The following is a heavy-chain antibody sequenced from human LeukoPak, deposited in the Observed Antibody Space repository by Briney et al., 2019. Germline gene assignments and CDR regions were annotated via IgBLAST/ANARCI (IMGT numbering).Heavy chain of an antibody. CDR1: GFTFSSYW. Sequence: GGSLRLSCAASGFTFSSYWMSWVRQAPGKGLEWVANIKQDGSEKYYVDSVKGRFTISRDNAKNSLYLQMNSLRAKDTAVYYCARDSAYYDFWSGYYSHFDYWGQGTLVTVSS. CDR2: IKQDGSEK. V-gene: IGHV3-7*01. J-gene: IGHJ4*02. D-gene: IGHD3-3*01. CDR3: ARDSAYYDFWSGYYSHFDY.